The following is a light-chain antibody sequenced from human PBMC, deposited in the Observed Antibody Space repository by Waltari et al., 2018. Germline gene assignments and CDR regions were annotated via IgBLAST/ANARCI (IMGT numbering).Light chain of an antibody. CDR2: DAS. V-gene: IGKV1-33*01. CDR1: QDISNY. Sequence: DIQMTQSPSSLSASVRDRVTITCQASQDISNYLNWYQQKPGKAPKLLIYDASNLETGVPSRFSGSGSGTDFTFTISSLQHEDIATYYCQQYDNLPTWTFGQGTKVEIK. CDR3: QQYDNLPTWT. J-gene: IGKJ1*01.